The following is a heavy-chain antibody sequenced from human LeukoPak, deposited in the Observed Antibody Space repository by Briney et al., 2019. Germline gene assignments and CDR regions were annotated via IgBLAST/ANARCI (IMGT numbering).Heavy chain of an antibody. Sequence: ASVTVSCKGSGYTFSSYAMHWVRQAPGQGLEGVGWINDGKGDTKYSQKFQGRVTITRDTSATTAYMELSSLRSEDTAVYYCARGTGCTGGSCSYYGMDVWGQGTTVTVSS. CDR2: INDGKGDT. CDR1: GYTFSSYA. J-gene: IGHJ6*02. V-gene: IGHV1-3*01. CDR3: ARGTGCTGGSCSYYGMDV. D-gene: IGHD2-15*01.